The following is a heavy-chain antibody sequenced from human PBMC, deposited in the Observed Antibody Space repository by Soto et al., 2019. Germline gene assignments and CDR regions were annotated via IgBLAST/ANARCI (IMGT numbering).Heavy chain of an antibody. V-gene: IGHV3-15*07. CDR3: TTGDSTLRVDYYFDY. D-gene: IGHD2-15*01. CDR2: IKSKTDGGTT. J-gene: IGHJ4*02. Sequence: GGSLRLSCAASGFTFSNAWMNWVRQAPGKGLEWVGRIKSKTDGGTTDYAAPVKGRFTISRDDSKNTLYLQMNSLKTEDTAVYYCTTGDSTLRVDYYFDYWGQGTLVTVSS. CDR1: GFTFSNAW.